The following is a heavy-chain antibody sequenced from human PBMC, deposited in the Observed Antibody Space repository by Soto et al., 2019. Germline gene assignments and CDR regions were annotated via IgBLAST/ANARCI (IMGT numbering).Heavy chain of an antibody. CDR3: ARGSIAAAVLQGGSYYYYYMDV. CDR1: GGSVSRYSAA. CDR2: TYYRSKWYN. D-gene: IGHD6-13*01. V-gene: IGHV6-1*01. Sequence: SPALSLTCALSGGSVSRYSAAWSWFRQSPSRGLEWTGRTYYRSKWYNEYAVSVKSRITINPDTSKNQFSLQLNSVTPEDTAVYYCARGSIAAAVLQGGSYYYYYMDVWGKGTTVTVSS. J-gene: IGHJ6*03.